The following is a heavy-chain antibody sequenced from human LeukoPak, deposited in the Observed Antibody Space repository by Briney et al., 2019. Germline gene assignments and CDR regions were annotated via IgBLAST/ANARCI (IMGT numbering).Heavy chain of an antibody. CDR2: ISYDGSNK. CDR3: ASSYYEYFQH. J-gene: IGHJ1*01. D-gene: IGHD3-10*01. CDR1: GFTFSSYA. V-gene: IGHV3-30-3*01. Sequence: GGSLRLSCAASGFTFSSYAMHWVRQAPGKGLEWVAVISYDGSNKYYADSVKGRFTISRDNSKNTLYLQMNILRAEDTAVYYCASSYYEYFQHWGQGTLVTVSS.